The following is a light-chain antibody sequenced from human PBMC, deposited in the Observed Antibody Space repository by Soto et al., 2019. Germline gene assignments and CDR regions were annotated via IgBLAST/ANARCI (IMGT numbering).Light chain of an antibody. CDR1: QSNGNH. CDR2: AAS. Sequence: DIQITQSPSSLSASVEDRVIITCRASQSNGNHLYWYQQKPGKAPKLLIFAASSLQSGVPSRFSGSRSGSDFTLSISSLQPEDCATYACQQSYSSSPTFGKGSKVDIK. CDR3: QQSYSSSPT. J-gene: IGKJ1*01. V-gene: IGKV1-39*01.